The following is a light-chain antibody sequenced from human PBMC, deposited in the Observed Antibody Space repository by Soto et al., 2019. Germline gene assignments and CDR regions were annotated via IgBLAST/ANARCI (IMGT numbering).Light chain of an antibody. CDR2: AAS. J-gene: IGKJ5*01. Sequence: DIHMTQSPSSFSASFGYRFTITFRASQGISRWLAWYQKKPGRAPKLLIYAASSLQSGVPVRFSGSGSGTDFTLSISSLEPEDVATYFCQQLDSFPLTFGQGTRLEIK. CDR3: QQLDSFPLT. CDR1: QGISRW. V-gene: IGKV1-12*01.